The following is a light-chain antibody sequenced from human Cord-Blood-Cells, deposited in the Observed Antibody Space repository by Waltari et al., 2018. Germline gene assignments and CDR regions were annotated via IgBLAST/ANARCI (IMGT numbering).Light chain of an antibody. CDR2: DVS. J-gene: IGLJ2*01. CDR1: SSDVGGYNH. V-gene: IGLV2-14*01. Sequence: QSALTQPASVSGSPGQSITLSCPGTSSDVGGYNHVSWYQQHPGKAPKLLIYDVSNRPSGVSNRFSGSKSGNTASLTISGLQAEDEADYYCSSYTSSSTVVFGGGTKLTVL. CDR3: SSYTSSSTVV.